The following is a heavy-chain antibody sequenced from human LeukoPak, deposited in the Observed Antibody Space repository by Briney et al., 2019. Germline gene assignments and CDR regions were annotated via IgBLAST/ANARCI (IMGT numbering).Heavy chain of an antibody. D-gene: IGHD3-10*01. J-gene: IGHJ6*03. V-gene: IGHV3-21*01. CDR2: ISRSSYI. CDR3: ARDRELWFGATRENYYYYYYMDV. CDR1: GFTFSSYS. Sequence: GGSLRLSCAASGFTFSSYSMNWVRQAPGKGLEWVSSISRSSYIYYADSVKGRFTISRDNAKNSLYLQMNSLRAEDTAVYYCARDRELWFGATRENYYYYYYMDVWGKGTTVTVSS.